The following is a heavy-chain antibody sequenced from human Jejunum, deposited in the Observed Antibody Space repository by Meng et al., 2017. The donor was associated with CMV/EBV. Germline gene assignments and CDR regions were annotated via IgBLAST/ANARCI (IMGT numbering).Heavy chain of an antibody. D-gene: IGHD6-6*01. CDR2: IKSKTDFGTI. J-gene: IGHJ4*02. V-gene: IGHV3-15*01. CDR3: TTARSYGSSDY. Sequence: SGFPFYAAWMTWVRQAPGKGLEWVGRIKSKTDFGTIDYAPPVRGRFTISRDDSKNVLYVDMNSLKTEDTAVYFCTTARSYGSSDYWGPGTLVTVSS. CDR1: GFPFYAAW.